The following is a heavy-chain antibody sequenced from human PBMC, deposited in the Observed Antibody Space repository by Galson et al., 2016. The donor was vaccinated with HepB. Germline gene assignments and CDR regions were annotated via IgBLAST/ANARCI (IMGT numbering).Heavy chain of an antibody. V-gene: IGHV1-2*02. CDR3: ARDRIVPAASDY. D-gene: IGHD2-2*01. J-gene: IGHJ4*02. Sequence: SVKVSCKASGYTFTGYYMHWVRQAPGQGLEWMGWINPNSGGTNYAQKFQGRVTMTRDTSISTAYMEMRRLRSDDTAVYCCARDRIVPAASDYWGQGTLVTVSS. CDR1: GYTFTGYY. CDR2: INPNSGGT.